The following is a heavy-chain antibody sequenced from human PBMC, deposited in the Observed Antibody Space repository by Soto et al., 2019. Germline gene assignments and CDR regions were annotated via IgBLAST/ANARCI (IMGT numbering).Heavy chain of an antibody. CDR3: VKNLGAGSYSNWSFAV. J-gene: IGHJ2*01. CDR1: GFTFSCCA. CDR2: IHGDGDYT. Sequence: QVLESGGGLVQPGGSLRLSCAASGFTFSCCAMSWVRQAPGKGLEWVSTIHGDGDYTHDTDSVKGRFTISRDNSRNTLFLQMNSLRADDTAVYYCVKNLGAGSYSNWSFAVWGRGTVVTVSS. V-gene: IGHV3-23*01. D-gene: IGHD1-26*01.